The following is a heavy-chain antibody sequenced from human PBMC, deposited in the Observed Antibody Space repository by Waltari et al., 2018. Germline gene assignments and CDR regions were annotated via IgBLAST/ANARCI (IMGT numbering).Heavy chain of an antibody. Sequence: QVQLQESGPGLVKPSETLSLTCAVSGYSISSGYYWGWIRQPPGKGLEWIGSIYHSGSTHYNPSLKSRVTISVDTSKNQFSLKLSSVTAADTAMYYCASGWEPQDYWGQGTLVTVSS. CDR1: GYSISSGYY. CDR3: ASGWEPQDY. D-gene: IGHD1-26*01. J-gene: IGHJ4*02. CDR2: IYHSGST. V-gene: IGHV4-38-2*01.